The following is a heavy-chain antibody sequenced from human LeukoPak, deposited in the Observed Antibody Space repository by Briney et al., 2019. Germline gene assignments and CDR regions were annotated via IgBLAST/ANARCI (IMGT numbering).Heavy chain of an antibody. CDR3: ARERIPLDY. Sequence: SETLSLTCTVSGGSISSSGYYWGWIRQPPGKGLEWIGSIYYSGSTYYNPSLKSRVTISVDTSKNQFSLKLSSVTAADTAVYYCARERIPLDYWGQGTLVTVSS. CDR1: GGSISSSGYY. V-gene: IGHV4-39*07. J-gene: IGHJ4*02. CDR2: IYYSGST. D-gene: IGHD2-15*01.